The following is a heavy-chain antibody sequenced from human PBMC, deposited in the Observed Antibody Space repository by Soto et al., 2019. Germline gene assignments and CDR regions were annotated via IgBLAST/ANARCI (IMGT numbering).Heavy chain of an antibody. CDR3: ASLSGSYGFDP. Sequence: EAQLVESGGDLGQPGGSLILACAGSGFSFSSYEMNWVRQAPGKGLEWVSYISSSGSDTYYADSVKARFTISRDNAQNSLYLQMTRLRAEDTAIYYCASLSGSYGFDPWGQGPLVTVSS. D-gene: IGHD1-26*01. V-gene: IGHV3-48*03. CDR2: ISSSGSDT. J-gene: IGHJ5*02. CDR1: GFSFSSYE.